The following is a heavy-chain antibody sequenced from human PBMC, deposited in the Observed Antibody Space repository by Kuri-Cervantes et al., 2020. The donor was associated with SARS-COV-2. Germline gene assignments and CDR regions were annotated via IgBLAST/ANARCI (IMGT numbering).Heavy chain of an antibody. V-gene: IGHV4-34*01. D-gene: IGHD4-17*01. J-gene: IGHJ6*02. CDR2: INHSGST. Sequence: SQTLSLTCAVYGGSFRGYYWSWIRQPPGKGLEWIGEINHSGSTNYNPSLQSRVTISVDTSKNQFSLKLSSVTAADTAVYYCARLSTVTDNYGMDVWGQGTTVTVSS. CDR1: GGSFRGYY. CDR3: ARLSTVTDNYGMDV.